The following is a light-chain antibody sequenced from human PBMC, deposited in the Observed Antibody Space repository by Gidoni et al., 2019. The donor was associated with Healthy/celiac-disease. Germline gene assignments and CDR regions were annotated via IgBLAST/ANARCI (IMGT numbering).Light chain of an antibody. CDR1: QSVSSSY. Sequence: EIVLTPSPGTLSLSPGERATLSCRASQSVSSSYLAWYQQKPGQAPRPLIYGASSRATGLPDRFSGSGSGTDFTLTISRLEPEDFAVYYCQQYGSLFTFXPXTKVDIK. J-gene: IGKJ3*01. CDR2: GAS. CDR3: QQYGSLFT. V-gene: IGKV3-20*01.